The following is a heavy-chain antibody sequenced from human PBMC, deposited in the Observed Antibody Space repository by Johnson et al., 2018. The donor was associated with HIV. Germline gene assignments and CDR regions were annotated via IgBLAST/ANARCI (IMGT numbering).Heavy chain of an antibody. J-gene: IGHJ3*02. V-gene: IGHV3-66*01. CDR2: IYSGDNT. Sequence: VQLVESGGGLVRPGGSLRLSCAASGFAVSNYYMTWVRQSPGKGLEWVSVIYSGDNTYYADSVEGRFTISRDNSKNTLYLQMNSLRAEDTAVYYCARDGSNFGAFDIWGQGTMVTVSS. CDR3: ARDGSNFGAFDI. CDR1: GFAVSNYY. D-gene: IGHD1-1*01.